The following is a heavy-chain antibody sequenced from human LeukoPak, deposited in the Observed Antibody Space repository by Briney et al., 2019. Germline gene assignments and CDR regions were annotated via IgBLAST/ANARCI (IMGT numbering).Heavy chain of an antibody. J-gene: IGHJ4*02. CDR1: GYTFTGYY. Sequence: GASVKVSCKASGYTFTGYYMHWVRQAPGQGLEWMGWINPNSGGTNYAQKFQGRVTMTRDTSISTDYLELSRMRSDDTAVYYCARDWAAYSSGWYSFGYWGQGTLVTVSS. V-gene: IGHV1-2*02. CDR3: ARDWAAYSSGWYSFGY. D-gene: IGHD6-19*01. CDR2: INPNSGGT.